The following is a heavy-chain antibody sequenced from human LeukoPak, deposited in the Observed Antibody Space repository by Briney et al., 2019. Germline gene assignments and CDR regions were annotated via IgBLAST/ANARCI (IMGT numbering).Heavy chain of an antibody. CDR1: GDSISGYY. J-gene: IGHJ4*02. V-gene: IGHV4-59*01. Sequence: PSETLSLTCTVSGDSISGYYWSWIRQPPGRGLEWIGYVYHTGHTHYSPSLKSRVTVSLDTSRNQVSLILSSVTAADTAVYYCARHRFGHLFDYWGQGTLVFVSS. D-gene: IGHD3-16*01. CDR2: VYHTGHT. CDR3: ARHRFGHLFDY.